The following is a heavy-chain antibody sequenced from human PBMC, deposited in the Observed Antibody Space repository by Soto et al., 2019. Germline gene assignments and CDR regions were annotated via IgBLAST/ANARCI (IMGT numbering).Heavy chain of an antibody. CDR3: ARDLRATYYYDSSGFDY. CDR1: GYTFTSYY. CDR2: INPSGGST. J-gene: IGHJ4*02. D-gene: IGHD3-22*01. V-gene: IGHV1-46*01. Sequence: ASVKVSCKASGYTFTSYYMHWVRQAPGQGLEWMGIINPSGGSTSYAQKFQGRVTMTRDTSTSTVYMELSSLRSEDTAVYYCARDLRATYYYDSSGFDYWGQGTLVTV.